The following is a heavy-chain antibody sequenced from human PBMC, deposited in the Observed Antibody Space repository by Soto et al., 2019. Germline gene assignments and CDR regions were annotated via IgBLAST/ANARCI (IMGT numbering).Heavy chain of an antibody. D-gene: IGHD6-19*01. Sequence: QVQLVQSGAEVKKPGASVKVSCKTSGYPFTSYGINWVRQAPGQGPEWMGWISAYNGKTSYTQKFQGRVTMTTDTSTSTAYMEPRSLRSDATAVYYCARDRLIAVTGLLHYWGQGTLVTVSS. CDR1: GYPFTSYG. J-gene: IGHJ4*02. V-gene: IGHV1-18*01. CDR3: ARDRLIAVTGLLHY. CDR2: ISAYNGKT.